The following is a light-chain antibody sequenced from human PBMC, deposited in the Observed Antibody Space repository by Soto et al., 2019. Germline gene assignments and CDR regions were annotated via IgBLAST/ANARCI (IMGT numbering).Light chain of an antibody. J-gene: IGKJ5*01. V-gene: IGKV3-11*01. Sequence: EMVLTQSPATLSLSPGERATLSCRASQSVSSYLAWYQQKPGQAPRLLIYDASNRATGIPARFSGSGSGTDFTLTISSREPEDFAVYYCQQRSNWPPIPFGQGTRLEIK. CDR2: DAS. CDR1: QSVSSY. CDR3: QQRSNWPPIP.